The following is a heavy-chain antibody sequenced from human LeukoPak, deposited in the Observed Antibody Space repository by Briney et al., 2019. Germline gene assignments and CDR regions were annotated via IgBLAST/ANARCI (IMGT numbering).Heavy chain of an antibody. CDR3: ARGGGSGPFDP. CDR2: ISVHNGNT. CDR1: GYTFTSYG. V-gene: IGHV1-18*01. J-gene: IGHJ5*02. Sequence: ASVKVSCKASGYTFTSYGISWVRQAPGQGLDWMGWISVHNGNTNYAQNLQGRVTLTTDTSTSTAYMELRSLRSDDTAVYYCARGGGSGPFDPWGQGTLVTVSS.